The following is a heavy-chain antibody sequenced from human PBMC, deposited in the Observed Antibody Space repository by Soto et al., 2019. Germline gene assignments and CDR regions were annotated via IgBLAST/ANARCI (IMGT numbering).Heavy chain of an antibody. J-gene: IGHJ4*02. Sequence: QWQQHRLGPGPGPTSETLSLTCTVSGGSINTFYWSWVRQPAGKGLEWIGRIFSSGSTSFNPSLESRVAMSVDTSKNHFSLNLSSVTAADMAVYYCAREGSYSAYNFAHGIQLWSFDFWGQGALVTVSS. V-gene: IGHV4-4*07. D-gene: IGHD5-12*01. CDR1: GGSINTFY. CDR2: IFSSGST. CDR3: AREGSYSAYNFAHGIQLWSFDF.